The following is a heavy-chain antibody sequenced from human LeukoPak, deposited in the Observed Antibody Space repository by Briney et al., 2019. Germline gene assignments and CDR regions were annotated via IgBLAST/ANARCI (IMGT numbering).Heavy chain of an antibody. CDR2: ISYDGSNK. CDR1: GFTFSSYA. D-gene: IGHD2-2*02. CDR3: ASFYCSSTSCHNPHFYY. V-gene: IGHV3-30*04. Sequence: GRSLRLSCAASGFTFSSYAMHWVRQAPGNGLEWVAVISYDGSNKYYADSVKGRFTISRDNSKNTLYLQMYSLRAEDTAVYYCASFYCSSTSCHNPHFYYWGQGNLVTVSS. J-gene: IGHJ4*02.